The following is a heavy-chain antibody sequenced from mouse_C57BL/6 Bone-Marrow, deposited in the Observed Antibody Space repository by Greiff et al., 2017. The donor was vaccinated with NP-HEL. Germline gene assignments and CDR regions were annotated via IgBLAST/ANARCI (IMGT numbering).Heavy chain of an antibody. J-gene: IGHJ4*01. CDR1: GFNIKDYY. V-gene: IGHV14-1*01. CDR3: TPAYYSNYYAMDY. CDR2: IDPEDGDT. Sequence: VQLQQSGAELVRPGASVKLSCTASGFNIKDYYMHWVKQRPEQGLEWIGRIDPEDGDTEYAPKFQGKATMTADTSSNTAYLQLSSLTSEDTAVYYCTPAYYSNYYAMDYWGQGTSVTVSS. D-gene: IGHD2-5*01.